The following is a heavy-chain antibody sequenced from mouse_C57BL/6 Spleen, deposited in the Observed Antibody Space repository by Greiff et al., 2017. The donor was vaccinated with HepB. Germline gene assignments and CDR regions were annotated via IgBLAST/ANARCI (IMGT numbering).Heavy chain of an antibody. Sequence: VQLQQSGAELARPGASVKLSCKASGYTFTSYGISWVKQRTGQGLEWIGEIYPRSGNTYYNEKFKGKATLTADKSSSTAYMELRSLTSEDSAVYFCAKIPNWDWFAYWGQGTLVTVSA. CDR3: AKIPNWDWFAY. D-gene: IGHD4-1*02. CDR2: IYPRSGNT. V-gene: IGHV1-81*01. CDR1: GYTFTSYG. J-gene: IGHJ3*01.